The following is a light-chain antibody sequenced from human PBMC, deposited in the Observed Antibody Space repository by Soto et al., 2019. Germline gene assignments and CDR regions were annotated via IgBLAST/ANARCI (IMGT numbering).Light chain of an antibody. J-gene: IGKJ4*01. CDR3: QQYENVPLS. CDR1: QDINNY. CDR2: DAS. Sequence: DIQMTQSPSSLSASVGDRVTITCQASQDINNYLNWYQQKSGKAPKLLIYDASNLEPGVPSRFSGSGSGTHFTFTISSLQPEDIATYYCQQYENVPLSFGGGTKVEIK. V-gene: IGKV1-33*01.